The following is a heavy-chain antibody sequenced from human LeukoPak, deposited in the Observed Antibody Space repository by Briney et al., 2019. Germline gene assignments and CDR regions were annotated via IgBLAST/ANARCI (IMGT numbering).Heavy chain of an antibody. D-gene: IGHD6-13*01. Sequence: ASVKVSCKASGYTFTSYGISWVRQAPGQGLEWMGWISAYNGNTNYAQKLQGRVTMTTDTSTSTAYTELRSLRSDDTAVYYCARDLGIADWFDPWGQGTLVTVSS. J-gene: IGHJ5*02. CDR3: ARDLGIADWFDP. V-gene: IGHV1-18*01. CDR2: ISAYNGNT. CDR1: GYTFTSYG.